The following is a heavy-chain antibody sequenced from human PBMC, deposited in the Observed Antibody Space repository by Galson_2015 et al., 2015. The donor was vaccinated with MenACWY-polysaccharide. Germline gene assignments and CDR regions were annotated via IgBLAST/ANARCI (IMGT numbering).Heavy chain of an antibody. CDR3: AKGGGFYSSGFDY. V-gene: IGHV3-23*01. D-gene: IGHD6-19*01. CDR1: GFTFSGTA. J-gene: IGHJ4*02. Sequence: SLRLSCEASGFTFSGTAMNWVRQAPGQGLVWVAIISGSGANTYYADSVKGRFTISRDNSKSTLYVQMNSPRAEDTAVYYCAKGGGFYSSGFDYWVQGTLVTVSS. CDR2: ISGSGANT.